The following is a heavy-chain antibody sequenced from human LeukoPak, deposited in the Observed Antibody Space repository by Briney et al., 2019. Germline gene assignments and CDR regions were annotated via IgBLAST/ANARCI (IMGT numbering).Heavy chain of an antibody. V-gene: IGHV1-2*02. Sequence: ASVKVSCKASGYTFTGYYMHWVRQAPGQGLEWMGWINPNSGGTNYAQKFQGRVTMTRDTSISTAYMELSRLRSDDTAVYYCARGRNYYDSSGYFRAVGYFDYWGQGTLVTVSS. CDR1: GYTFTGYY. D-gene: IGHD3-22*01. J-gene: IGHJ4*02. CDR2: INPNSGGT. CDR3: ARGRNYYDSSGYFRAVGYFDY.